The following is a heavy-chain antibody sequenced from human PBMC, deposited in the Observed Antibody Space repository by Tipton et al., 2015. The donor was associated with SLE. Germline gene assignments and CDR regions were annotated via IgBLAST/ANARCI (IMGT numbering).Heavy chain of an antibody. CDR1: GYSISSGYY. CDR2: IYYTGST. V-gene: IGHV4-38-2*02. D-gene: IGHD4-17*01. CDR3: AITTADAFDI. Sequence: TLSLTCTVSGYSISSGYYWGWIRQPPGKGPEWVGSIYYTGSTHYNPSLKSRVTISVDTSKNQFSLKLSSVTAADTAVYYCAITTADAFDIWGQGTMVTVSS. J-gene: IGHJ3*02.